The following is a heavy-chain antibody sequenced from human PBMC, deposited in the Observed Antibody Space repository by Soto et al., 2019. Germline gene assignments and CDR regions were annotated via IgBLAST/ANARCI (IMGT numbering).Heavy chain of an antibody. V-gene: IGHV4-39*01. Sequence: QLQLQESGPGLVKPSETLSLTCTVSGGSISSSSYYWGWIRQPPGKGLEWIGSIYYSGLTYYNPSLKSRVTMSVGKSKNQFSLKLSSLTAADTAVYYCARLEGLATISYYFDYWGQGTLVTVSS. D-gene: IGHD3-9*01. CDR2: IYYSGLT. CDR1: GGSISSSSYY. CDR3: ARLEGLATISYYFDY. J-gene: IGHJ4*02.